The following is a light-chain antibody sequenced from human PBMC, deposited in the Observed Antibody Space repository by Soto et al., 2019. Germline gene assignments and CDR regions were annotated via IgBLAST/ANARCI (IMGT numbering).Light chain of an antibody. Sequence: DIQMTQSPSSVSASVGDRVTITCRASQDISDWLAWYQQKPGKAPKLLIFAASTLQSGVSSRFSGSGSGTDFTLTISSLQPEDFATYYCLEASSFPFTFGLGTKVEIK. CDR3: LEASSFPFT. CDR2: AAS. CDR1: QDISDW. J-gene: IGKJ3*01. V-gene: IGKV1-12*01.